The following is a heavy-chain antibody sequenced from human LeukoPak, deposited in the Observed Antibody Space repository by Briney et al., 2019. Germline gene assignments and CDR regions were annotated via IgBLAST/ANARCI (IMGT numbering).Heavy chain of an antibody. D-gene: IGHD4-11*01. V-gene: IGHV4-34*01. Sequence: KPSETLSLTCAVYGGSFSGYYWSWIRQPPGKGLEWIGEINHSGSTNYDPSLKSRVTISVGTSKNQFSLKLSSVTAADTAVYYCARVSPTVTTYRYFDYWGQGTLVTVSS. CDR1: GGSFSGYY. J-gene: IGHJ4*02. CDR2: INHSGST. CDR3: ARVSPTVTTYRYFDY.